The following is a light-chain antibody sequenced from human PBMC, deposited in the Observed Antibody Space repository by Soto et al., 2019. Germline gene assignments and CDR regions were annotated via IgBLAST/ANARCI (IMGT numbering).Light chain of an antibody. CDR1: QSISNH. CDR2: AAS. Sequence: DIHMTHSPSSLSASVVDRVTITCRASQSISNHLNWYQQKPGKAPKLLVFAASSLQSGVPSRFSGGRSGPDFTLTISSLQPEDFATYYCQQSYSSPPTFGQGTKV. CDR3: QQSYSSPPT. J-gene: IGKJ1*01. V-gene: IGKV1-39*01.